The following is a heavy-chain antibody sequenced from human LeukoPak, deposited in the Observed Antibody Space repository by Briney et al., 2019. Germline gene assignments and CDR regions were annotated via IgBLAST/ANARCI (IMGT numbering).Heavy chain of an antibody. D-gene: IGHD3-22*01. Sequence: SETLSLTCTVSGGSFSSYYWSWIRRPPGKGLEWIGYIFYSGSTSYNPSLKSRVTISVHTSENQVSLKLSSVTAADTAVYYCARSRDSSGYRNNWFDPWGQGTLVTVSS. V-gene: IGHV4-59*01. J-gene: IGHJ5*02. CDR2: IFYSGST. CDR3: ARSRDSSGYRNNWFDP. CDR1: GGSFSSYY.